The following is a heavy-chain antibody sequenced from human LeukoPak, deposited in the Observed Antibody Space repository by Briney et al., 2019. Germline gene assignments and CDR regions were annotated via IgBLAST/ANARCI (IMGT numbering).Heavy chain of an antibody. Sequence: SVKVSCKASGGTFSSYAISWVRQAPGQGLEWMGGIIPIFGTANYAQKFQGRVTMTEDTSTDTAYMELSSLRSEDTAVYYCATDLYYDFDYWGQGTLVTVSS. J-gene: IGHJ4*02. D-gene: IGHD3-22*01. CDR1: GGTFSSYA. V-gene: IGHV1-69*06. CDR2: IIPIFGTA. CDR3: ATDLYYDFDY.